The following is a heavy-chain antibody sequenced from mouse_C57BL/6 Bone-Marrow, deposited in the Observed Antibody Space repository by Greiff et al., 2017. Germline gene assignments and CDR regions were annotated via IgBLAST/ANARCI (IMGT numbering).Heavy chain of an antibody. CDR2: IHPNSGST. CDR1: GYTFTSYW. V-gene: IGHV1-64*01. D-gene: IGHD1-1*01. CDR3: ALYYYGSSYSLWFAY. J-gene: IGHJ3*01. Sequence: QVQLQQPGAELVKPGASVKLSCKASGYTFTSYWMHWVKQRPGQGLEWIGMIHPNSGSTNYNEKFKSKATLTVDKSSSTAYMQLSSLTSEDSAVYYCALYYYGSSYSLWFAYWGQGTLVTVSA.